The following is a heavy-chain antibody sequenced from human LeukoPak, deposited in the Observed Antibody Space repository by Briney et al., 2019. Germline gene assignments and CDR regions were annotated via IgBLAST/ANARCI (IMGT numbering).Heavy chain of an antibody. CDR2: IYYSGST. D-gene: IGHD4-11*01. V-gene: IGHV4-59*01. CDR3: ARVVGATVTNNWFDP. J-gene: IGHJ5*02. CDR1: GGSISSYY. Sequence: PSETLSLTCTVSGGSISSYYWSWIRQPPGKGLEWIGYIYYSGSTNYNPSLKSRVTISVDTSKNQFSLKLSSVTAADTAVYYCARVVGATVTNNWFDPWGQGTLVTVSS.